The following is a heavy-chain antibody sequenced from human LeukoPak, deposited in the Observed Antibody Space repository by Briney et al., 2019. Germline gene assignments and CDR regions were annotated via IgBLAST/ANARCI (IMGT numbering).Heavy chain of an antibody. CDR2: IKSDASST. CDR1: GFTFNRYW. CDR3: ARAPVTSCRGAYCYPFDY. J-gene: IGHJ4*02. Sequence: GGSLRLSCAASGFTFNRYWMHWVRQAPGKGLVWVSRIKSDASSTNYVDSVKGRFTISRDNAKNTLFLQMNSLRLEDAAVYFCARAPVTSCRGAYCYPFDYWGQGTQVTVSS. D-gene: IGHD2-21*01. V-gene: IGHV3-74*01.